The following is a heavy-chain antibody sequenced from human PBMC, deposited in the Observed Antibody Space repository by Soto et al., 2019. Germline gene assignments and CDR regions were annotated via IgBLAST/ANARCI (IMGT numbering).Heavy chain of an antibody. J-gene: IGHJ6*02. D-gene: IGHD6-6*01. V-gene: IGHV1-8*01. CDR3: ARFHKYRRSYGMDV. CDR2: MNPNSGNT. CDR1: GYTFTSYD. Sequence: VSSVKLSCKASGYTFTSYDINWGRQATGQGLEWMGWMNPNSGNTGYAQKFQGRVTMTRNTSISTAYMELSSLRSEDTAVYYCARFHKYRRSYGMDVWCQAIMVTVSS.